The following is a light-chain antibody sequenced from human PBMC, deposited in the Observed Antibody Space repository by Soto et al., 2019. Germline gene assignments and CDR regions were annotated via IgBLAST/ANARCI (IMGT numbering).Light chain of an antibody. CDR1: QGISNY. CDR3: QQYNNWPWT. Sequence: IQLTQSPSSLSASVGDRVTITCRASQGISNYLAGYQQKPGKAPKLLIYMSSTLQGGVPSRFSGSGSGTDFSLTISSLQSEDFAVYYCQQYNNWPWTFGQGTKVDIK. CDR2: MSS. V-gene: IGKV1-9*01. J-gene: IGKJ1*01.